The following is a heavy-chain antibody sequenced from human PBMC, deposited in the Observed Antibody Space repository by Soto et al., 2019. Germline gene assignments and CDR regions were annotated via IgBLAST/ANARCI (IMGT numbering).Heavy chain of an antibody. V-gene: IGHV3-23*01. CDR2: ISGSGGST. D-gene: IGHD2-2*01. CDR3: AKTPIYQIVVVPAAKTTIDY. Sequence: GGSLRLSCAASGFTFSSYAMSWVRQAPGKGLEWVSAISGSGGSTYYADSVKGRFTISRDNSKNTLYLQMNSLRAEDTAVYYCAKTPIYQIVVVPAAKTTIDYWGQGTLVTVSS. J-gene: IGHJ4*02. CDR1: GFTFSSYA.